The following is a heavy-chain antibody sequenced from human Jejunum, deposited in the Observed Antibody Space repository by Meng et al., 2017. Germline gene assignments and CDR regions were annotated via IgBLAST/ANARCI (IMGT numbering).Heavy chain of an antibody. CDR1: GGSVSSGSYY. CDR2: ANT. CDR3: ARDSMGSLDY. D-gene: IGHD1-26*01. J-gene: IGHJ4*02. V-gene: IGHV4-61*01. Sequence: QVPLQESGPGLVRPSETLSLTCTVSGGSVSSGSYYWSWIRQPPGKGLEWIGYANTNYNPSLKRRVTISLDTSRNLFSLSLTSVTAADTAVYYCARDSMGSLDYWGQGILVTVSS.